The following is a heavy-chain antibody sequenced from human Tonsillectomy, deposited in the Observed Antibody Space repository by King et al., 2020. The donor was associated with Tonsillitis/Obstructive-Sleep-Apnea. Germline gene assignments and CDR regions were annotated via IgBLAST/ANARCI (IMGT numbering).Heavy chain of an antibody. D-gene: IGHD3-22*01. CDR3: AGFSSGYFLWELAFDI. V-gene: IGHV4-59*08. CDR1: GGSISSYY. CDR2: IYYIGST. J-gene: IGHJ3*02. Sequence: QLQESGPGLVKPSETLSLTCTVSGGSISSYYWSWIRQPPGKGLEWIGYIYYIGSTNYNPSLKSRVTISVDTSKSQFSLNLSSVTAADTAVYYCAGFSSGYFLWELAFDIWGQGTMVTVSS.